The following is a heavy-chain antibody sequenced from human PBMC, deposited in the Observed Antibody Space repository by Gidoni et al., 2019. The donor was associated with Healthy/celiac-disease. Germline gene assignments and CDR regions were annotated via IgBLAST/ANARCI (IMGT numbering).Heavy chain of an antibody. CDR3: ARDSSSGWYPYYYYGMDV. CDR2: ISAYNGNT. Sequence: QVQLVQSGAEVKKPGASVKVSCKASGYTFTSYGISWVRQAPGQGLEWMGWISAYNGNTNYAQKLQGRVTMTTDTSPSTAYMELRSLRSDDTAVYYCARDSSSGWYPYYYYGMDVWGQGTTVTVSS. D-gene: IGHD6-19*01. CDR1: GYTFTSYG. J-gene: IGHJ6*02. V-gene: IGHV1-18*01.